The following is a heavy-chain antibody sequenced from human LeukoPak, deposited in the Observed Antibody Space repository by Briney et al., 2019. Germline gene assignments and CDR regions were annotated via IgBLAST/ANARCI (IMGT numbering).Heavy chain of an antibody. D-gene: IGHD1-1*01. V-gene: IGHV1-24*01. J-gene: IGHJ5*02. CDR1: GYTLTELS. CDR2: FDPEDGET. Sequence: GASVKVSCKVSGYTLTELSMHWVRQAPGKGLEWMGGFDPEDGETIYAQKFQGRVTMTEDTSTDTAYMELSSLRSEDTAVYYCARSPRTTGTTPEDNWFDPWGQGTLVTVSS. CDR3: ARSPRTTGTTPEDNWFDP.